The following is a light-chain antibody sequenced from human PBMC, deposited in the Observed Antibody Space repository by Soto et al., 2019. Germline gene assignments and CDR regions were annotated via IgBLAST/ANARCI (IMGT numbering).Light chain of an antibody. CDR2: EGS. CDR1: SSDVGSYNL. J-gene: IGLJ3*02. V-gene: IGLV2-23*01. Sequence: QSVLTHPASVSGSPGQSITISCTGTSSDVGSYNLVSWYQQHPGKAPKLMIYEGSKRPSGVSNRFSGSKSGNTASLTISGLQAEGEADFYCCSYAGSSPWVFGGGTKLTVL. CDR3: CSYAGSSPWV.